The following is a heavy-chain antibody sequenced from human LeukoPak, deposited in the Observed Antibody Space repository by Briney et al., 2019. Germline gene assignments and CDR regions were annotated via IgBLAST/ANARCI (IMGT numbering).Heavy chain of an antibody. CDR2: IYYSGST. CDR3: ARRRVGYAFDI. J-gene: IGHJ3*02. V-gene: IGHV4-39*01. Sequence: SETLSLTCTVSGGSISSSSYYWGWIRQPPGKGLEWIGSIYYSGSTYYHPSLKSRVTISVDTSKNQFSLKLSSVTAADTAVYYCARRRVGYAFDIWGQGTMVTVSS. D-gene: IGHD3-10*01. CDR1: GGSISSSSYY.